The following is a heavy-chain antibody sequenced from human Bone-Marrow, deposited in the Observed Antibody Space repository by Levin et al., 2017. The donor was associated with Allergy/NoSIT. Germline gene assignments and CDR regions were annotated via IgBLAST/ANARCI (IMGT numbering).Heavy chain of an antibody. CDR3: ATAVRGIPFDY. Sequence: GGSLRLSCEASGFTFSNVWMRWVRQTPGKGLESVANIKNDGSETYYVDSVKGRFTISRDNAKNSLHLQMNSLRAEDTAVYYCATAVRGIPFDYWGQGTLVTVSS. D-gene: IGHD2-21*01. CDR2: IKNDGSET. J-gene: IGHJ4*02. V-gene: IGHV3-7*01. CDR1: GFTFSNVW.